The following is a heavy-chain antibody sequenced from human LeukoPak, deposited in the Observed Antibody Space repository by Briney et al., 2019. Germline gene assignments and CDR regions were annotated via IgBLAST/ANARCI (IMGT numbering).Heavy chain of an antibody. Sequence: PSETLSLTCTVSGGSISSYYWSWIRQPPGKGLEWNGYIYYSGSTNYNPSLKSRVTISVDTSKNQFSLQLSSVTAADTAVYYCARGAHSSSWFFDYWGQGTLVTVSS. CDR2: IYYSGST. CDR3: ARGAHSSSWFFDY. V-gene: IGHV4-59*01. CDR1: GGSISSYY. D-gene: IGHD6-13*01. J-gene: IGHJ4*02.